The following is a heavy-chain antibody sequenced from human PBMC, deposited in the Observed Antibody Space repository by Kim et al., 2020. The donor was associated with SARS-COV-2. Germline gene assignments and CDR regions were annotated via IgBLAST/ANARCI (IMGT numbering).Heavy chain of an antibody. CDR2: IYYSGST. V-gene: IGHV4-59*01. J-gene: IGHJ4*02. CDR3: AREDEYSSGWFGY. Sequence: SETLSLTCTVSGGSISSYYWSWIRQPPGKGLEWIGYIYYSGSTNYNPSLKSRVTISVDTSKNQFSLKLSSVTAADTAVYYCAREDEYSSGWFGYWGQGTLVTVSS. CDR1: GGSISSYY. D-gene: IGHD6-19*01.